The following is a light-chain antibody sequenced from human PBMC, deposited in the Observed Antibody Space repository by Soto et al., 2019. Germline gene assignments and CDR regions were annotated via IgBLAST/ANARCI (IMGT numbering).Light chain of an antibody. V-gene: IGKV3-15*01. CDR1: QSFGSN. CDR2: GAY. J-gene: IGKJ4*01. CDR3: HQFNSWPLT. Sequence: EIVLTQSPATLSVSPGERAALSCRASQSFGSNLAWYQQKPGQAPRLLIYGAYNRAPGVPARFSGSGSGTEFTLTISSLQSEDFAIYYCHQFNSWPLTFGGGTKVEIK.